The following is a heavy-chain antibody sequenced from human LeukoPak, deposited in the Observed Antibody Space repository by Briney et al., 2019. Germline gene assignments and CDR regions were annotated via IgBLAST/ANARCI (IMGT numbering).Heavy chain of an antibody. CDR3: ARDIVVVVAATPGDYYYGMDV. J-gene: IGHJ6*02. D-gene: IGHD2-15*01. V-gene: IGHV1-18*01. CDR1: GYTFTSYG. CDR2: ISAYNGNT. Sequence: ASVKVSCKASGYTFTSYGISWVRQAPGQGLEWMGWISAYNGNTNYAQKLQGRVTMTTDTSTSTAYMELRSLGSDDTAVYYCARDIVVVVAATPGDYYYGMDVWGQGTTVTVSS.